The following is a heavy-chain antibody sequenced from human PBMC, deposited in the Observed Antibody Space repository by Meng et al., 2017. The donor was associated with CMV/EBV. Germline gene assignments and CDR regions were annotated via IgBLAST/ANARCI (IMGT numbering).Heavy chain of an antibody. V-gene: IGHV1-2*03. CDR3: ACGPLCEYINYNAP. J-gene: IGHJ5*02. CDR1: GHTFTGSC. CDR2: SNPKLRGS. D-gene: IGHD4-11*01. Sequence: KKLGDEVTETSHACGHTFTGSCMDWVEQAPGQGLERMGWSNPKLRGSLSAHHFQGTVTMTRDTSISTAYMALSMLRSDDTALYYWACGPLCEYINYNAPCGQGTLVTVSS.